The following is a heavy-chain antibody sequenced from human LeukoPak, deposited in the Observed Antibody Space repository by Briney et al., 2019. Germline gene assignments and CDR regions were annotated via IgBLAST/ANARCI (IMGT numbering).Heavy chain of an antibody. Sequence: GGSLRLSCAASGFSVSRNYMTWVRQAPGEGLEWVSLIYSGGSTSYTDSVKGRFTISRDNSKNTLYLQMNSLRAEDTAVYYCARKTDHQTGGDYWGQGTLVTVSS. J-gene: IGHJ4*02. CDR1: GFSVSRNY. D-gene: IGHD1-1*01. CDR3: ARKTDHQTGGDY. CDR2: IYSGGST. V-gene: IGHV3-66*01.